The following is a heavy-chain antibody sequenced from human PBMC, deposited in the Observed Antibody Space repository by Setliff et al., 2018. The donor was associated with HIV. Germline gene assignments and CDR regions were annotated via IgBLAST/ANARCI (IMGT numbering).Heavy chain of an antibody. CDR2: IYHVGRA. CDR1: NYSISSGHY. J-gene: IGHJ5*02. Sequence: PSETLSLTCTISNYSISSGHYWGWIRQSPGKGLEWIGNIYHVGRAFYSPSLESRVSISVDTSKNQFSLRLTSVTAADTAVYYCARDHVFGSRTGFDPWGPGILVTVSS. D-gene: IGHD3-10*01. V-gene: IGHV4-38-2*02. CDR3: ARDHVFGSRTGFDP.